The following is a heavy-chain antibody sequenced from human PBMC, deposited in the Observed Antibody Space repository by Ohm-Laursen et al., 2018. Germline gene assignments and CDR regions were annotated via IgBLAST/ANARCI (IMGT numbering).Heavy chain of an antibody. CDR1: GYTFTNYY. D-gene: IGHD3-22*01. V-gene: IGHV1-46*01. CDR2: INTGGGST. J-gene: IGHJ4*02. CDR3: ARSSPDSSGYLDFDY. Sequence: SVKVSCKASGYTFTNYYMHWMRQAPGQGLEWMGIINTGGGSTSHAQKFQGRLTMTRDTSTSTAYMELSSLRSEDTAVYYCARSSPDSSGYLDFDYWGQGTLVTVSS.